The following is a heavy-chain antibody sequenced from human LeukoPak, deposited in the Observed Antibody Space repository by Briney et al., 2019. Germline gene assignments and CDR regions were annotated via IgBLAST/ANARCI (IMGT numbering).Heavy chain of an antibody. CDR3: ARAPARSGSPDY. Sequence: SVKVSCKASGGTFSSYAISWVRQAPGQGLEWMGGIIPIFGTANYAQKFQGRVTITADKSTSTAYMELSSLRSEDTAVYYCARAPARSGSPDYWGQGTLVTVSS. D-gene: IGHD1-26*01. CDR1: GGTFSSYA. J-gene: IGHJ4*02. CDR2: IIPIFGTA. V-gene: IGHV1-69*06.